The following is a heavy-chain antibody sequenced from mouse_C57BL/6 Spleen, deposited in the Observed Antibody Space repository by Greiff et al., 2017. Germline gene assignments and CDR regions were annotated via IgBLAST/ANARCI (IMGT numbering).Heavy chain of an antibody. D-gene: IGHD2-3*01. Sequence: VQLQQSGAELVRPGASVTLSCKASGYTFTDYEMHWVKQTPVHGLEWIGAIDPETGGTAYNQKFKGKAILTADKSSSTAYMELRSLTSEDSAVYYCTRGRWLLDYWGQGTTLTVSS. CDR2: IDPETGGT. CDR3: TRGRWLLDY. CDR1: GYTFTDYE. J-gene: IGHJ2*01. V-gene: IGHV1-15*01.